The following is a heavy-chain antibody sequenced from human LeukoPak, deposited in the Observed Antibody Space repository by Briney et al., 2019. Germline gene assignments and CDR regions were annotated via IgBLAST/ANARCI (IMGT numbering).Heavy chain of an antibody. J-gene: IGHJ5*02. CDR2: IYHSGST. D-gene: IGHD3-9*01. Sequence: SETLSLTCAVSGGSISSGGYSWSWIRQPPGKGLEWIGYIYHSGSTYYNPSLKSRVTISVDTSKNQFSLKLSSVTAADTAVYYCARENYDILTGYPNWFDPWGQGTLVTVSS. CDR3: ARENYDILTGYPNWFDP. V-gene: IGHV4-30-2*01. CDR1: GGSISSGGYS.